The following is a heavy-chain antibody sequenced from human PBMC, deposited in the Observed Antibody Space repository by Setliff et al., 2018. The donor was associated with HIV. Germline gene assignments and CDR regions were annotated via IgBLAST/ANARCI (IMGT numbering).Heavy chain of an antibody. CDR2: TRNKANGYIT. Sequence: PGGSLRLSCAASGFTFSSYGMHWVRQAPGKGLEWVGRTRNKANGYITEYGASVQGGFTISRDNSKDSLSLQMNNLKAEDTAVYYCVRAAAGLDIWSQGIRVTVSS. CDR3: VRAAAGLDI. J-gene: IGHJ4*02. V-gene: IGHV3-72*01. CDR1: GFTFSSYG.